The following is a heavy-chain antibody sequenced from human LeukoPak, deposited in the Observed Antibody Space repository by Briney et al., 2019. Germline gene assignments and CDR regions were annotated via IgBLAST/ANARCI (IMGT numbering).Heavy chain of an antibody. CDR3: ATLYSNYSNWFDP. Sequence: GESLKISCKGSGYSFTSYWIGWVRQMPGKGLDGMGIIYPGDSETRYSPSCQGQVTISADKSISTAYLQWSSVKASDTAMYYCATLYSNYSNWFDPWGQGTLVTVSS. CDR2: IYPGDSET. CDR1: GYSFTSYW. D-gene: IGHD4-11*01. J-gene: IGHJ5*02. V-gene: IGHV5-51*01.